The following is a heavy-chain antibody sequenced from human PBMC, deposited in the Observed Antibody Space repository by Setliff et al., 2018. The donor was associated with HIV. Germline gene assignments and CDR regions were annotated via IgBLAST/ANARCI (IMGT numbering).Heavy chain of an antibody. CDR2: ISAYNGNT. Sequence: ASVKVSCKASGYTFTSYDISWVRQAPGQGLEWMGWISAYNGNTNYAQKLQGRVTMTTDTSTSTAYMELRSLRSDDMAVYYCAREIGDYYDSSGYYPPTDYYYGMDVWGQGTTVTV. J-gene: IGHJ6*02. CDR3: AREIGDYYDSSGYYPPTDYYYGMDV. D-gene: IGHD3-22*01. V-gene: IGHV1-18*03. CDR1: GYTFTSYD.